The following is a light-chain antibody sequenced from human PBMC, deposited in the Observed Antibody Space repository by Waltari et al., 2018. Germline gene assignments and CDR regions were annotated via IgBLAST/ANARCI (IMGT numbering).Light chain of an antibody. CDR2: AAS. CDR3: QQYYDGRT. V-gene: IGKV1-5*01. CDR1: QSINRW. Sequence: DIQMTQSPSTLSAFVGERVTITCRASQSINRWVAWYQQKPGKAPKLLIYAASTLQSGVPSRFSGSGSGMDFNITISSLQSEDFAVYYCQQYYDGRTFGQGTKLEIK. J-gene: IGKJ2*01.